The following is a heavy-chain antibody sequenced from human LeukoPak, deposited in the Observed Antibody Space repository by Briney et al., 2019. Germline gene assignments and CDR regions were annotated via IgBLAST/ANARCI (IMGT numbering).Heavy chain of an antibody. CDR1: GFTFSRYA. Sequence: TGGSLRLSCAASGFTFSRYAMNWVRQAPGKGLEWVSYISTGGDNKFYADSLKGRFTVSRDNAKNSLFLQMDSLRAEDTAVYYCARSFCTSATFSKGHYYYVMDVWGQGTTVTVSS. V-gene: IGHV3-21*01. CDR3: ARSFCTSATFSKGHYYYVMDV. J-gene: IGHJ6*02. CDR2: ISTGGDNK. D-gene: IGHD2/OR15-2a*01.